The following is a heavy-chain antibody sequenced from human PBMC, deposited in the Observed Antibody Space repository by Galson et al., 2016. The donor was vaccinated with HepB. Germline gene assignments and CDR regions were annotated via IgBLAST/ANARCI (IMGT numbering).Heavy chain of an antibody. CDR1: RFTFSNYN. CDR2: ISSTSTTI. D-gene: IGHD3-10*01. V-gene: IGHV3-48*02. J-gene: IGHJ4*02. Sequence: SLRLSCAASRFTFSNYNMNWVRQAPGKGLEWVSYISSTSTTIYYADSVKGRFTISRDNARNSLYLQMNSLRDDDTAVYYCARHLVLPIVRGVSDYWGQGTRVTVSS. CDR3: ARHLVLPIVRGVSDY.